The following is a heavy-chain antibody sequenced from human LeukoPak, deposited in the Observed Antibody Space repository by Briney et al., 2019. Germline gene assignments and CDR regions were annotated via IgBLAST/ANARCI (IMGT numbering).Heavy chain of an antibody. J-gene: IGHJ2*01. D-gene: IGHD5-18*01. CDR3: ARVDTAMAPYWYFDL. Sequence: GGSLRLSCAASGFTFSSYAMSWVRQAPGKGLEWVSAISGSGGSTYYADSVKGRFTISRDNSKNTLYLQMNSLRAEDTAVYYCARVDTAMAPYWYFDLWGRGTLVTVPS. V-gene: IGHV3-23*01. CDR1: GFTFSSYA. CDR2: ISGSGGST.